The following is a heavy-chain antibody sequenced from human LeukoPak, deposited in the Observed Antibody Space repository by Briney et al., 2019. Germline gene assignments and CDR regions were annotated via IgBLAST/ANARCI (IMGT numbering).Heavy chain of an antibody. CDR3: ARRPAYGDYWYIDL. D-gene: IGHD4-17*01. V-gene: IGHV4-59*12. Sequence: PSETLSLTCTVSGGSISSYYWSWIRQPPGRGLEWIGSVYYSGCTNYNPSLKSRVTISVDTSKDQFSLKLTSVTAATTAVNSCARRPAYGDYWYIDLWGRGTLVTVSS. CDR2: VYYSGCT. J-gene: IGHJ2*01. CDR1: GGSISSYY.